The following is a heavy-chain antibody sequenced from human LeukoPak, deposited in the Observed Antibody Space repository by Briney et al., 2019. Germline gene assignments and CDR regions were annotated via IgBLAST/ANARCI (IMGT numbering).Heavy chain of an antibody. CDR3: ATRNYYDSRGFYWYYFDY. V-gene: IGHV3-23*01. CDR2: ISGGGGST. CDR1: GFTFTSYS. J-gene: IGHJ4*02. D-gene: IGHD3-22*01. Sequence: GGSLRLSCAASGFTFTSYSMNWVRQAPGKGLEWVSTISGGGGSTNYADSVKGRITISRDNSKNTLFLQMNSLRAEDTAIYYCATRNYYDSRGFYWYYFDYWGQGTLVTVSS.